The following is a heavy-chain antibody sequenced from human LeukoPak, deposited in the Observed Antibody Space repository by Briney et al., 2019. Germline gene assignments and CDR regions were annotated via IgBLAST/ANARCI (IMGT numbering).Heavy chain of an antibody. CDR3: AKPLGHCSSTSCPTDY. CDR1: GFTFSSYA. J-gene: IGHJ4*02. V-gene: IGHV3-23*01. CDR2: ISGSGGST. D-gene: IGHD2-2*01. Sequence: GSLRLSCAASGFTFSSYAMSWVRQAPGKGLEWVSAISGSGGSTYYADSVKGRFTISRDNSKNTLYLQMNSLRAKDTAVYYCAKPLGHCSSTSCPTDYWGQGTLVTVSS.